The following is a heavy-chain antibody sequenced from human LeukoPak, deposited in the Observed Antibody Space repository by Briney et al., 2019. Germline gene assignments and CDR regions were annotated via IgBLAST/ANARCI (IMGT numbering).Heavy chain of an antibody. Sequence: SGGSLRLSCAASGFTFDDYAMHWVRPAPGKGLEWVSGISWNSGSIGYADSVKGRFTISRDNAKNSLYLQMNSLRAEDTALYYCAKDSRGGSGSYFARRAFDYWGQGTLVTVSS. J-gene: IGHJ4*02. V-gene: IGHV3-9*01. D-gene: IGHD3-10*01. CDR3: AKDSRGGSGSYFARRAFDY. CDR2: ISWNSGSI. CDR1: GFTFDDYA.